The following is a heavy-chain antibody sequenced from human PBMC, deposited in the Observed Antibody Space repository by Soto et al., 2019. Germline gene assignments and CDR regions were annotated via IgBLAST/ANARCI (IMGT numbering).Heavy chain of an antibody. V-gene: IGHV3-23*01. J-gene: IGHJ4*02. CDR1: GFSFSGFA. CDR3: AKDSIPYSSSYDLDH. D-gene: IGHD6-6*01. Sequence: EVQLLESGGGLVQPGGSLRLSCVASGFSFSGFAMSWVRQAPGKGLVWVSSITGTGVSIYYADSVRGRFTISIDNPKTPLYLQMSSLRAEDTARYYCAKDSIPYSSSYDLDHWGRGALVTVSS. CDR2: ITGTGVSI.